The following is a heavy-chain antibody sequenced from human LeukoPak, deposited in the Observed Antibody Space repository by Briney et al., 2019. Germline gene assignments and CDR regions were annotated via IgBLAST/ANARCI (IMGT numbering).Heavy chain of an antibody. CDR1: GFTFSTYW. D-gene: IGHD5-24*01. Sequence: GGSLSLSCAASGFTFSTYWRYWVRHPPGKGPVWVSRINSDGSRTNYADSVKGRFTISRDNAKNTLYLQMNSLRAEDTAVYYCARDRGWLQFDYWGQGTLVTVSS. CDR2: INSDGSRT. J-gene: IGHJ4*02. V-gene: IGHV3-74*01. CDR3: ARDRGWLQFDY.